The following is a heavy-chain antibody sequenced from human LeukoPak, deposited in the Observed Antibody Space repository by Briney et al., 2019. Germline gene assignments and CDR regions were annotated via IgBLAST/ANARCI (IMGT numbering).Heavy chain of an antibody. CDR3: ATYGVWFGELKEVNFDY. Sequence: ASVKVSCKASGYTFTGYYMHWVRQAPGQGLEWMGWINPNSGGTNYAQKFQGRVTTTRDTSISTAYMELSSLRSEDTAVYYCATYGVWFGELKEVNFDYWGQGTLVTVSS. V-gene: IGHV1-2*02. D-gene: IGHD3-10*01. CDR2: INPNSGGT. J-gene: IGHJ4*02. CDR1: GYTFTGYY.